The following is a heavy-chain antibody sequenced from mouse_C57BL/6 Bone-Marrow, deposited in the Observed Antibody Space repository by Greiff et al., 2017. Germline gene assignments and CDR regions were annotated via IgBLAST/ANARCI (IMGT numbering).Heavy chain of an antibody. J-gene: IGHJ2*01. CDR1: GYTFTSYW. Sequence: QVQLKQPGAELVKPGASVKMSCKASGYTFTSYWITWVKQRPGQGLEWIGDIYPGSGSTNYNEKFKSKATLTVDTSSSTAYMQLSSLTSEDSAVYYCASEMGLLYYFDYWGQGTTLTVSS. D-gene: IGHD2-3*01. CDR3: ASEMGLLYYFDY. CDR2: IYPGSGST. V-gene: IGHV1-55*01.